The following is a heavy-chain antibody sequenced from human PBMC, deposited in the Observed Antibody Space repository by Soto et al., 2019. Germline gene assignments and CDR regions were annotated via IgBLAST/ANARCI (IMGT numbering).Heavy chain of an antibody. CDR2: TSTNNDDR. CDR1: GYRFSTYG. J-gene: IGHJ4*02. V-gene: IGHV1-18*04. Sequence: GASVEVSCKASGYRFSTYGINWVRQAPGQGLEWLGWTSTNNDDRNYAQKFRGRVTFTTDTSTSTAYMELRSLISDDTAVYFCARERYVASRHSHFDSWGQGTQVTVSS. D-gene: IGHD6-6*01. CDR3: ARERYVASRHSHFDS.